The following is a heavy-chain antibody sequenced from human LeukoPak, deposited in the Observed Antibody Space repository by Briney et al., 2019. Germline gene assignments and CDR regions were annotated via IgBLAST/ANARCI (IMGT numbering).Heavy chain of an antibody. CDR1: GGTFSSYA. CDR2: IIPIFGTA. J-gene: IGHJ6*02. Sequence: SVKVSCKASGGTFSSYAISWVRQAPGQGLEWMGGIIPIFGTANYAQKFQGRVTITADESTSTAYMELSSLRSDDTAVYYCARERSNGMDVWGQGTTVTVSS. V-gene: IGHV1-69*13. CDR3: ARERSNGMDV.